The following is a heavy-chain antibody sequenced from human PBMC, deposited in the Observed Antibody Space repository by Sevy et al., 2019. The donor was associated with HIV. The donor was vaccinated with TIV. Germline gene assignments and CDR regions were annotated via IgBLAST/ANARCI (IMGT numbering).Heavy chain of an antibody. CDR1: AFTFSSYP. J-gene: IGHJ4*02. CDR2: ISGLSNYI. V-gene: IGHV3-21*01. Sequence: GGSLRLSCAASAFTFSSYPMNWVRQAPGKGLEWVSYISGLSNYIYYADSVKGRFTISRDNAKNSLYLQMNSLRVEDMAVYYCARGGSSWPYFDYWGQGTLVTVSS. CDR3: ARGGSSWPYFDY. D-gene: IGHD6-13*01.